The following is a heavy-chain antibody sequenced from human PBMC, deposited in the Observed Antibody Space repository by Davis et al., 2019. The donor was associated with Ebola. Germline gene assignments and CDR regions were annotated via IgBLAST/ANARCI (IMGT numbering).Heavy chain of an antibody. CDR3: ARESGSGIDY. V-gene: IGHV3-49*04. Sequence: GESLKISCTASGFNFGDYALTWVRQTPRKGLEWVGFIRNKAYGGTTEYAASVKGRFTISRDDSGNIAYLQMNSLKIEDTAVYYCARESGSGIDYWGQGTLVTVSS. J-gene: IGHJ4*02. CDR1: GFNFGDYA. CDR2: IRNKAYGGTT. D-gene: IGHD1-26*01.